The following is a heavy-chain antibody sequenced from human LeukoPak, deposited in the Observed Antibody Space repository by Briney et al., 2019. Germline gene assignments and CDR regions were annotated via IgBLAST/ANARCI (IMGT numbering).Heavy chain of an antibody. V-gene: IGHV4-59*02. CDR3: ARGPDYGDLQRPDYYYFGMDV. CDR2: IFYSGNT. Sequence: SETLSLTCTVSGDSVSNYYWTWIRQPPGKGLEWIGYIFYSGNTIFNPSLKSRVTMSVDTSKNQFSLKLSSVTAADTAVYHCARGPDYGDLQRPDYYYFGMDVWGKGTTVTVSS. J-gene: IGHJ6*04. D-gene: IGHD4-17*01. CDR1: GDSVSNYY.